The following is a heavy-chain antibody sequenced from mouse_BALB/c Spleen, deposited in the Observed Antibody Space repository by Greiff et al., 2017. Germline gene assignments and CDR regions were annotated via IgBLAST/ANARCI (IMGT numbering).Heavy chain of an antibody. CDR1: GYSITSDYA. CDR2: ISYSGST. CDR3: ARRSDYPGAMDY. D-gene: IGHD2-4*01. V-gene: IGHV3-2*02. J-gene: IGHJ4*01. Sequence: DVQLVESGPGLVKPSQSLSLTCTVTGYSITSDYAWNWIRQFPGNKLEWMGYISYSGSTSYNPSLKSRISITRDTSKNQFFLQLNSVTTEDTATYYCARRSDYPGAMDYWGQGTSVTVSS.